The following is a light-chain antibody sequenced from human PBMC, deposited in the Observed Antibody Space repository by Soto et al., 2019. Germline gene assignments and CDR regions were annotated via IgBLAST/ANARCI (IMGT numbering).Light chain of an antibody. V-gene: IGLV4-60*03. CDR2: LEGSGSY. CDR1: SGHSSYI. Sequence: QAVVTQSPSASASLGSSVKLTCTLSSGHSSYIIAWHQQQPGKAPRYLMKLEGSGSYNKGSGVPDRFSGSSSGADRYLTISNRHSEDEADYYCETWDSNTRVFGGGTKVTVL. CDR3: ETWDSNTRV. J-gene: IGLJ3*02.